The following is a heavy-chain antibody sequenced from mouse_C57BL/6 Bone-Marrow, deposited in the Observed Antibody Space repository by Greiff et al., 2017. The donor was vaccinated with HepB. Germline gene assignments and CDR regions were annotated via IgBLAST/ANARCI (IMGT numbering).Heavy chain of an antibody. CDR1: GYTFTDYN. CDR2: ITPNNGGT. D-gene: IGHD3-3*01. J-gene: IGHJ4*01. V-gene: IGHV1-18*01. Sequence: VQLQQSGPELVKPGASVKIPCKASGYTFTDYNVDWVKQSHGKSLEWIGDITPNNGGTIYNQKLKGKATLTVDTSSSTAYMELRSLTSEYTAFYYCARTDRGYAMDYWGQGTSVTVSS. CDR3: ARTDRGYAMDY.